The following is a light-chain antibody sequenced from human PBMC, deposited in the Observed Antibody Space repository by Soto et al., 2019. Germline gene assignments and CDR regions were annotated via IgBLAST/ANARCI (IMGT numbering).Light chain of an antibody. CDR2: KAS. CDR1: QSISSW. J-gene: IGKJ1*01. V-gene: IGKV1-5*03. CDR3: QQYSGYSRT. Sequence: DIQMTQSPSTLSASIGDRVTITCRASQSISSWLAWYQQKPGKAPKLLIYKASSLEGGVPSRFSGSGSGTEFTLTISSLQPDDVATYYCQQYSGYSRTFGQGTKVEIK.